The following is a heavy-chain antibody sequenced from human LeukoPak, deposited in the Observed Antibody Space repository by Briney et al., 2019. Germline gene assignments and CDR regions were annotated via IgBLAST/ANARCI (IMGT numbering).Heavy chain of an antibody. J-gene: IGHJ4*02. Sequence: ASVNVSCKASGYTFTSYYMHWVRQAPGQGLEWMGIINPSGGSTSYAQKFQGRVTMTRDTSTSTVYMELSSLRSEDTAVYYCARHSGSYRDFDYWGQGTLVTVSS. CDR1: GYTFTSYY. CDR2: INPSGGST. V-gene: IGHV1-46*01. D-gene: IGHD1-26*01. CDR3: ARHSGSYRDFDY.